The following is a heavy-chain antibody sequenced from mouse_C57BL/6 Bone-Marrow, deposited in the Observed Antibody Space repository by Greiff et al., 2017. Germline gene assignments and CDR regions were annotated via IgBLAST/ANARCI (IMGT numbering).Heavy chain of an antibody. CDR3: SRARRRSYDWFAY. CDR2: IYPGSGST. D-gene: IGHD1-1*01. Sequence: VQLQQPGAELVKPGASVTMSCKASGYTFTSYWITWVKQRPGQGLEWIGDIYPGSGSTNYNEKFKSKATLTVDTSSSTAYMQLSSLTSEDSAVYYCSRARRRSYDWFAYWGQGTLVTVSA. J-gene: IGHJ3*01. V-gene: IGHV1-55*01. CDR1: GYTFTSYW.